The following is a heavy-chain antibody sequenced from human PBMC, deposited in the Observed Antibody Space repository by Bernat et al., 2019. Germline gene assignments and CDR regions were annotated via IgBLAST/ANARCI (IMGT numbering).Heavy chain of an antibody. CDR2: IKSKTDGGTT. J-gene: IGHJ4*02. CDR3: TTDEGELPHGY. V-gene: IGHV3-15*01. CDR1: GFTFSNAW. Sequence: EVHLVESGGGLVQPGGSLRLSCTASGFTFSNAWMSWVRQAPGKGLEWVGRIKSKTDGGTTDYAAPVKGRFTISRDDSKNTLYLQMNSLKTEDTAVYYCTTDEGELPHGYWGQGTLVTVSS. D-gene: IGHD1-26*01.